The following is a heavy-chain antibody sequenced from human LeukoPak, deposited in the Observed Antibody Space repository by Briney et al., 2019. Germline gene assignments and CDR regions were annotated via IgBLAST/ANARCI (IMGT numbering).Heavy chain of an antibody. CDR2: ISGSSGTI. V-gene: IGHV3-48*04. CDR3: ARDGPSYGSGSYALAFDI. CDR1: GFTFSIYS. J-gene: IGHJ3*02. D-gene: IGHD3-10*01. Sequence: PGGSLRLSCAASGFTFSIYSISWVRQAPRKGLEWDSYISGSSGTIHYADSVKGRFTISRDNAKNSVFLQMNSLRAEDTAVYYCARDGPSYGSGSYALAFDIWGQGTMVTVSS.